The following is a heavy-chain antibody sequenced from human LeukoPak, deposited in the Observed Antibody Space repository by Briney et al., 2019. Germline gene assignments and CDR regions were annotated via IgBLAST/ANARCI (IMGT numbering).Heavy chain of an antibody. CDR2: IIPIFGTA. CDR3: ARGTRSGRYYMDV. V-gene: IGHV1-69*05. J-gene: IGHJ6*03. Sequence: SVKVSXKASGGTFSSYAISWVRQAPGQGLEWMGRIIPIFGTAKYAQKFQGRVTITTDESTSTAYMELSSLRSEDTAVYYCARGTRSGRYYMDVWGKGTTVTVSS. D-gene: IGHD3-10*01. CDR1: GGTFSSYA.